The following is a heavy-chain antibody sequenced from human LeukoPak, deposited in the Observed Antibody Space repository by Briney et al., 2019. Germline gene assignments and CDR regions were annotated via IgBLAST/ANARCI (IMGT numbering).Heavy chain of an antibody. D-gene: IGHD1-26*01. CDR2: IKQDGSEK. CDR1: GFTFSSYW. J-gene: IGHJ4*02. Sequence: PGGSLRLSCAASGFTFSSYWMSWVRQAPGKGLEWVANIKQDGSEKYYVDSVKGRFTISRDNAKNSLYLQMNSLRAEDTPVYYCARGSSRGAIDYWGQGTLVTVSS. V-gene: IGHV3-7*01. CDR3: ARGSSRGAIDY.